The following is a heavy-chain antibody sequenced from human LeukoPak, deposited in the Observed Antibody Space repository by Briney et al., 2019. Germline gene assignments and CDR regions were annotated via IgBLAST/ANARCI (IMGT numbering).Heavy chain of an antibody. CDR1: GFTFTSSA. Sequence: ASVKVSCKASGFTFTSSAMQWVRQARGQRLEWIGLIVVGSGNTNYAQKFQERVTITRDMSTSTAYMELSSLRSEDTAVYYCAAENRYCSGGSCYSDVYWGQGTLVTVSS. J-gene: IGHJ4*02. D-gene: IGHD2-15*01. CDR3: AAENRYCSGGSCYSDVY. V-gene: IGHV1-58*02. CDR2: IVVGSGNT.